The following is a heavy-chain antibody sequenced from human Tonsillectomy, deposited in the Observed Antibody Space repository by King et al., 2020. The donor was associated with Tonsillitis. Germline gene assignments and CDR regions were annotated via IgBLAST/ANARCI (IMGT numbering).Heavy chain of an antibody. CDR1: GFTFSSYG. CDR3: ARDPEADSRIYYWYFDL. Sequence: VQLVESGGGVVQPGRSLRLSCAASGFTFSSYGMHWVRQAPGRRLECGAVISYDGSNKYYADSVKGRFTISRDNSNNTLYLQMNSLRAENTAVYYCARDPEADSRIYYWYFDLWGRGTLVTVSS. D-gene: IGHD3-22*01. V-gene: IGHV3-33*05. CDR2: ISYDGSNK. J-gene: IGHJ2*01.